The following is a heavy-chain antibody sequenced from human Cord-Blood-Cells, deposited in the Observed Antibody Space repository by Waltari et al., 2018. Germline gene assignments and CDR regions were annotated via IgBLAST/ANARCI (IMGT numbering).Heavy chain of an antibody. CDR1: GGSISSSSYY. Sequence: QLQLQESGPGLVKPSETLSLTCTVSGGSISSSSYYWGWLRQPPGKGLEWIGSIYYSGSTYYNPSLKSRVTISVDTSKNQFSLKLSSVTAADTAVYYCARQSSSWYVNAFDIWGQGTMVTVSS. V-gene: IGHV4-39*01. CDR2: IYYSGST. J-gene: IGHJ3*02. CDR3: ARQSSSWYVNAFDI. D-gene: IGHD6-13*01.